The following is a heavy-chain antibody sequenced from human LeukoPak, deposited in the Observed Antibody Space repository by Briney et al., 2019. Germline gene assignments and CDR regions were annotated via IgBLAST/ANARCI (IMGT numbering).Heavy chain of an antibody. CDR1: AYSFTVYF. J-gene: IGHJ4*02. Sequence: ASVKVSFKASAYSFTVYFMHWVRQAPGQGGEWMGWINPKSGGTNYAQKFQGRVTITRDAYISTAYMEVISLTSGDTAVYYCARGEQWLLPGDYWGQGTLVTVSS. D-gene: IGHD6-19*01. CDR2: INPKSGGT. CDR3: ARGEQWLLPGDY. V-gene: IGHV1-2*02.